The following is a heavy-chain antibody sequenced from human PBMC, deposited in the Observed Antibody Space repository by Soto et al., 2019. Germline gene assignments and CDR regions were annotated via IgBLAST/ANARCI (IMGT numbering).Heavy chain of an antibody. Sequence: EVQLVESGGGLVQPGGSLRLSCAGSGVTFSNYWMHWVRQAPGKGLEWVSRIDHDGPTDYADSVRGRFTISRHNAXXXXXXXXNSLRPEDTAVYYCVRDSHGDYWGQGTLVTVSS. CDR3: VRDSHGDY. CDR2: IDHDGPT. V-gene: IGHV3-74*01. J-gene: IGHJ4*02. CDR1: GVTFSNYW.